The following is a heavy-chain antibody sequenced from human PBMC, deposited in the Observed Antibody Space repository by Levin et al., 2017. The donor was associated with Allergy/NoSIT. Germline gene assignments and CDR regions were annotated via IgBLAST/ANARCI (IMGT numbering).Heavy chain of an antibody. CDR3: ARGGDYGDYGLDY. V-gene: IGHV4-30-2*01. CDR1: GGSISSGGYS. Sequence: ASETLSLTCAVSGGSISSGGYSWSWIRQPPGKGLEWIGYIYHSGSTYYNPSLKSRVTISVDRSKNQFSLKLSSVTAADTAVYYCARGGDYGDYGLDYWGQGTLVTVSS. D-gene: IGHD4-17*01. CDR2: IYHSGST. J-gene: IGHJ4*02.